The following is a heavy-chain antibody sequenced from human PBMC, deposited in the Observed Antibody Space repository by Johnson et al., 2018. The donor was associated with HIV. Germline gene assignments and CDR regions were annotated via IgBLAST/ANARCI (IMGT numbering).Heavy chain of an antibody. V-gene: IGHV3-15*01. J-gene: IGHJ3*02. Sequence: VQLVESGGGLVKPGGSLRLSCAASGFTFSNAWMSWVRQAPGKGLEWVGRINSKTDGGTTDYAAPVKGRFTISRDDSKNTLYLQMNSLKTEDTAEYYCTTDRATYDAFDIWGQGTMVTVSS. CDR3: TTDRATYDAFDI. CDR1: GFTFSNAW. D-gene: IGHD1-26*01. CDR2: INSKTDGGTT.